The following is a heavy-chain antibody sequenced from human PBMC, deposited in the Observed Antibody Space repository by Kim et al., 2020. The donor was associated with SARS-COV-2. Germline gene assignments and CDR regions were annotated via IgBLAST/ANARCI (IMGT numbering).Heavy chain of an antibody. D-gene: IGHD6-13*01. CDR1: GGSFSAYY. CDR2: INHSGST. J-gene: IGHJ5*02. V-gene: IGHV4-34*01. CDR3: AITAAPGVYGWFDP. Sequence: SETLSLTCAVYGGSFSAYYWSWVRQPPGKGLEWIGEINHSGSTNYNPSLKSRVTISIDTSKNQFSLKLSSVTAADTAVYYCAITAAPGVYGWFDPWGQGTLVTVSS.